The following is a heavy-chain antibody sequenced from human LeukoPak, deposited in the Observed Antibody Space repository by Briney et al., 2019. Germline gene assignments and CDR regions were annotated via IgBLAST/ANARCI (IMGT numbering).Heavy chain of an antibody. CDR2: ISGSADYT. D-gene: IGHD2-15*01. J-gene: IGHJ4*02. CDR3: AKAPAGYCSDGSCYGLDC. V-gene: IGHV3-23*01. Sequence: GGSLTLSCAASGFTFSSYAMTWVRQAPGKGLDCVSFISGSADYTFYADSVKARFTTSRDDSKNTLYLQMNSLRAEDTAIYYCAKAPAGYCSDGSCYGLDCWGQGTLVTVSS. CDR1: GFTFSSYA.